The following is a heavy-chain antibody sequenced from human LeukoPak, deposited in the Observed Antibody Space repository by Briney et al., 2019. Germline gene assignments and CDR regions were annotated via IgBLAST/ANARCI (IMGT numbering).Heavy chain of an antibody. V-gene: IGHV1-46*01. Sequence: ASVKVSCKASGYTFTSYYIHWVRQAPGQGLEWMGIINPSGGSTSYAQKFQARVTMTRDTSTRTVYMELSSLRSEDTAVYYGARNPVALGGLDYRGQVTLVTVSS. CDR1: GYTFTSYY. CDR3: ARNPVALGGLDY. J-gene: IGHJ4*02. CDR2: INPSGGST. D-gene: IGHD3-16*01.